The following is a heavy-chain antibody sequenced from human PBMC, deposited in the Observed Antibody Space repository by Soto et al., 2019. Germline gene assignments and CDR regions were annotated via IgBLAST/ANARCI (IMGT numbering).Heavy chain of an antibody. D-gene: IGHD3-3*01. CDR3: ARDLNYDFWSGYSGFYY. Sequence: SETQCLTCGVSGGSSSSSGGWCWVRQTPGKGLEWIGEIYHSGSTNYNPSLKSRVTISVDKSKNQFSLKLSSVTAADTAVYYCARDLNYDFWSGYSGFYYWGQGTLVTVSS. CDR1: GGSSSSSGG. J-gene: IGHJ4*02. CDR2: IYHSGST. V-gene: IGHV4-4*02.